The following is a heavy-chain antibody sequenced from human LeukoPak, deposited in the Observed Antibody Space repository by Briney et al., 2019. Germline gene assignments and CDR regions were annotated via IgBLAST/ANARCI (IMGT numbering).Heavy chain of an antibody. J-gene: IGHJ4*02. CDR1: GASIRSYY. CDR3: ARSARSNGYYYKVVFDY. V-gene: IGHV4-59*08. CDR2: IYYIGST. D-gene: IGHD3-22*01. Sequence: SETLSLTCAVSGASIRSYYWNWIRQPPGKGLEWLGYIYYIGSTNYNPSLKSRVTISLDTSKNHFSLKLSSVTAADTAVYYCARSARSNGYYYKVVFDYWGQGTLVTVSS.